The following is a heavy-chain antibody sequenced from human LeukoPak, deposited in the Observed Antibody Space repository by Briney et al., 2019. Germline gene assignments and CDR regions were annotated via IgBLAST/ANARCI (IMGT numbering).Heavy chain of an antibody. Sequence: GGTLRLSCVASGFSFSYHGMNWVRLAPGKGLEWVSGVSPPGGGTDYADSVKGRFTISRDDSRNTLSLQMNSLRVEDTAVYYCARDLAWGAFDYWGQGILVAVSS. CDR1: GFSFSYHG. CDR2: VSPPGGGT. J-gene: IGHJ4*02. CDR3: ARDLAWGAFDY. V-gene: IGHV3-23*01. D-gene: IGHD7-27*01.